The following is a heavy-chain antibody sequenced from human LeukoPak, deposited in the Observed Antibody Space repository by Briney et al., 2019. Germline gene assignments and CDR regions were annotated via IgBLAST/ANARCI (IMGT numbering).Heavy chain of an antibody. CDR3: AISSAWYHDGFDI. V-gene: IGHV1-8*01. J-gene: IGHJ3*02. CDR1: GYAFTSYD. D-gene: IGHD6-19*01. Sequence: GASVKVSCKASGYAFTSYDVHWVRQGIGQGLEWMGWMNPNSGDTAYTEKFQDRVTMTRDTSRRVAYMQLSSLRSDDTAVYYCAISSAWYHDGFDIWGQGTMVSVSS. CDR2: MNPNSGDT.